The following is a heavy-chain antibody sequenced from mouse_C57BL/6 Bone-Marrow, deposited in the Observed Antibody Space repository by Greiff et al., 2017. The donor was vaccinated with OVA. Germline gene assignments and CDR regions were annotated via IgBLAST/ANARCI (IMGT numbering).Heavy chain of an antibody. CDR2: IDPSDSYT. D-gene: IGHD2-3*01. J-gene: IGHJ4*01. CDR1: GYTFTSYW. Sequence: QVQLQHPGAELVKPGASVKLSCKASGYTFTSYWMQWVKQRPGQGLEWIGEIDPSDSYTNYNQKFKGKATLTVDTSSSTAYMQLSSLTSEDSAVYYCARGDGYYAMDYWGQGTSVTVSS. CDR3: ARGDGYYAMDY. V-gene: IGHV1-50*01.